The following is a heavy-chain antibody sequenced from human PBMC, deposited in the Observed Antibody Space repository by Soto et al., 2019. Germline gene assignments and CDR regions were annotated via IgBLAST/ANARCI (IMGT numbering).Heavy chain of an antibody. Sequence: PGGSLRLSCAASGFTFSNAWMNWVRQAPGKGLEWVGRIKSKTDGGTTDYAAPVKGRFTISRDDSKNTLYLQMNSLKTEDTAVYYCTTELMVYAMLFDYWGQGTLVTVSS. V-gene: IGHV3-15*07. CDR3: TTELMVYAMLFDY. J-gene: IGHJ4*02. CDR1: GFTFSNAW. CDR2: IKSKTDGGTT. D-gene: IGHD2-8*01.